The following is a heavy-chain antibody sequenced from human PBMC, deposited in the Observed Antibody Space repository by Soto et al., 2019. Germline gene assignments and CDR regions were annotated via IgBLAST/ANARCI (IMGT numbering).Heavy chain of an antibody. V-gene: IGHV1-3*01. D-gene: IGHD3-22*01. CDR2: INAGNGNT. CDR3: ARKLVVVTSAPFDY. Sequence: GASVKVSCKASGYTFTSYAMHWVRQAPGQRLEWMGWINAGNGNTKYSQKFQGRVTITRDTSASTAYMELSSLRSEDTAVYYCARKLVVVTSAPFDYWGQGTLVTVSS. CDR1: GYTFTSYA. J-gene: IGHJ4*02.